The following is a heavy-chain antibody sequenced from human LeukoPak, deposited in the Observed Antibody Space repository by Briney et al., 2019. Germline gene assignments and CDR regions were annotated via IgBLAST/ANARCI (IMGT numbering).Heavy chain of an antibody. Sequence: ASVKVSCKASGYTFTSYYMHWVRQAPGQGLEWMGIINPSGGSTSYAQKFQGRVTMTRDMSTSTVYMELSSLRSEDTAVYYCARGRTSHSSESYRIGKFDYWGQGTLVTVSS. J-gene: IGHJ4*02. V-gene: IGHV1-46*01. CDR1: GYTFTSYY. CDR3: ARGRTSHSSESYRIGKFDY. D-gene: IGHD1-26*01. CDR2: INPSGGST.